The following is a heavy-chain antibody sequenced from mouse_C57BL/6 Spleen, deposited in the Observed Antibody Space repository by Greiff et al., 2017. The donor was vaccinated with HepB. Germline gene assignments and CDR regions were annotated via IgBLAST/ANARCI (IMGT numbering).Heavy chain of an antibody. CDR2: IYPGDGDT. Sequence: QVQLKQSGAELVKPGASVKISCKASGYAFSRYWMNWVKQRPGKGLEWIGQIYPGDGDTNYNGKFKGKATLTADKSSSTAYMQLSSLTSEDSAVYFCARLIRYFDVWGTGTTVTVSS. CDR1: GYAFSRYW. J-gene: IGHJ1*03. CDR3: ARLIRYFDV. V-gene: IGHV1-80*01.